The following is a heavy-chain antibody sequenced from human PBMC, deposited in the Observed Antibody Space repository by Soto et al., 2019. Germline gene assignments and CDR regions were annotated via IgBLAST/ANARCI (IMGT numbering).Heavy chain of an antibody. CDR3: ARASWAHPFDY. J-gene: IGHJ4*02. CDR1: GGSISSGDYY. V-gene: IGHV4-30-4*01. Sequence: SETLSLTCTVSGGSISSGDYYWSWIRQPPGKGLEWIGYIYYSGSTYYNPSLKSRVTISVDTSKNQFSLKLSSVTAADTAVYYCARASWAHPFDYWGQGTLVTVSS. D-gene: IGHD7-27*01. CDR2: IYYSGST.